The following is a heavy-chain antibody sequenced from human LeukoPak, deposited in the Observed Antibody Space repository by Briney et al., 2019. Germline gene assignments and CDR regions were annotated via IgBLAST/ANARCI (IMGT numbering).Heavy chain of an antibody. Sequence: GGSLRLSCAASGFTFSSYAMPWVRQAPGKGLEWVAVISYDGSNKYYADSVKGRFTISRDNSKNTLYLQMNSLRAEDTAVYYCARGREEMATSGYWGQGTLVTVSS. CDR3: ARGREEMATSGY. CDR2: ISYDGSNK. V-gene: IGHV3-30-3*01. CDR1: GFTFSSYA. D-gene: IGHD5-24*01. J-gene: IGHJ4*02.